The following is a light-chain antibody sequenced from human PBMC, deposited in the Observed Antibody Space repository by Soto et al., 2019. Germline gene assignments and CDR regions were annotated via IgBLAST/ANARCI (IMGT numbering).Light chain of an antibody. J-gene: IGLJ1*01. V-gene: IGLV2-23*01. Sequence: QSSLAQPASVSGSPGQSFTISCTGPSSDVENYRLISWYQHHPGKVPKVVIFEATKRPSGVSTRFSGSKSGNTASLTISGLQAEDEADYYCSSYTDTNTYVFGSGTKVTVL. CDR2: EAT. CDR1: SSDVENYRL. CDR3: SSYTDTNTYV.